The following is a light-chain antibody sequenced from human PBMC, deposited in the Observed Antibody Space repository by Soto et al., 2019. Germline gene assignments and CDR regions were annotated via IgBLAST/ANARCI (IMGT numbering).Light chain of an antibody. V-gene: IGLV2-14*01. CDR3: SSCTSSSTLLYV. CDR1: SSDVGYYNY. J-gene: IGLJ1*01. CDR2: EVN. Sequence: QSVLAQPASVSGSPRQSITISCTGTSSDVGYYNYVSWYRQHPGKAPRLMIYEVNNRPSGVSNRFSGSKSGNTASLTISGLQAEDEADYYCSSCTSSSTLLYVFGTGTKVTVL.